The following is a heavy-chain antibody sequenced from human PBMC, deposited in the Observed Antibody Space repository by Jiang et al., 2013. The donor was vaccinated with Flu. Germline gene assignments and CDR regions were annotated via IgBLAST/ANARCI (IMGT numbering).Heavy chain of an antibody. Sequence: CKGSGYSFTSVLDRLGAPDARKGLEWMGSSILVTLIPDTARPSQGQVTISADKSISTAYLQWSSLKASDTAMYYCARLAAPYYFDYWGQGTLVTVSS. D-gene: IGHD6-25*01. CDR2: SILVTLIP. J-gene: IGHJ4*02. CDR1: GYSFTSVL. V-gene: IGHV5-51*01. CDR3: ARLAAPYYFDY.